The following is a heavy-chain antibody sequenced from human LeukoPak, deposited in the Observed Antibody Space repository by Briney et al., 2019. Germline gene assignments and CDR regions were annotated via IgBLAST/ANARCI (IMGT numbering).Heavy chain of an antibody. Sequence: GGSLRLSCAASGFTFSNYAMSWVRQAPGKGLQWVSAISDCGSRTYYADSVKGRFTISRDNSKNTLYLQMNSLRAEDTAVYYCAKTRPLDSSSWSHGDYWGQGTLVTVSS. V-gene: IGHV3-23*01. CDR3: AKTRPLDSSSWSHGDY. J-gene: IGHJ4*02. CDR2: ISDCGSRT. CDR1: GFTFSNYA. D-gene: IGHD6-13*01.